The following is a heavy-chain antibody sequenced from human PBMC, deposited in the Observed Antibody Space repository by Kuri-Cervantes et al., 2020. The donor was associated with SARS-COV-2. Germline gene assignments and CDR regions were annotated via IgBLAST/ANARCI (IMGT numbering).Heavy chain of an antibody. V-gene: IGHV3-23*01. CDR3: APRDY. Sequence: GGSLRLSCAVSGFTFSSFSMNWVRQAPGKGLEWVSGISGSGDNTYYADSVEGRFTISRDNSKKTLYLQMNSLRVEDTALYYCAPRDYWGQGILVTVSS. CDR1: GFTFSSFS. J-gene: IGHJ4*02. CDR2: ISGSGDNT.